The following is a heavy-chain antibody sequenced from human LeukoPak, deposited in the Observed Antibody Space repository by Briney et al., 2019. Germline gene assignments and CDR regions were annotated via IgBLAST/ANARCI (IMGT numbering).Heavy chain of an antibody. Sequence: GGSLRLSCAASGFTFRSYWMHWVRQAPGKGLVWVSRSNSDGSSTTYADSVKGRFTVSRDNAKNTLYLQMNSLRAEDMAVYYCAREDFNDYYFDYWGQGTLVTVSS. CDR3: AREDFNDYYFDY. CDR2: SNSDGSST. V-gene: IGHV3-74*01. J-gene: IGHJ4*02. D-gene: IGHD2-21*02. CDR1: GFTFRSYW.